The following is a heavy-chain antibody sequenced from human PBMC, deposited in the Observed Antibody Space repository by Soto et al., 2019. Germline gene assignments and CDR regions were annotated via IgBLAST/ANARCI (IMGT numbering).Heavy chain of an antibody. CDR1: GYSFTSYW. D-gene: IGHD1-26*01. V-gene: IGHV5-51*01. Sequence: GESLKISCKGSGYSFTSYWIGWVRQMPGKGLEWMGIIYPGDSDTRYSPSFQGQVTISADKSISTAYLQWSSLKASDTAMYYCARHPGATGGYYYGMDVWGQGTTVTVSS. CDR3: ARHPGATGGYYYGMDV. J-gene: IGHJ6*02. CDR2: IYPGDSDT.